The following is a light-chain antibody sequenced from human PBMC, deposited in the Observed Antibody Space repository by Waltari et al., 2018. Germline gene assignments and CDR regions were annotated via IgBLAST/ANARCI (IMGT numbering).Light chain of an antibody. Sequence: AIRMTQYPSSFSASTGERVTITCRASQGISSYLAWYQQKPGRVPKLLVSAASTLHRGVPSRFTGSGSGTDFTLTINCLQSGDFATYDCRQYYTYPRTFGQGTKVEIK. CDR1: QGISSY. CDR2: AAS. V-gene: IGKV1-8*01. J-gene: IGKJ1*01. CDR3: RQYYTYPRT.